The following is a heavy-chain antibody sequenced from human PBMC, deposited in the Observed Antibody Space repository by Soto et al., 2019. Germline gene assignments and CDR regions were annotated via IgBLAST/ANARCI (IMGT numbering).Heavy chain of an antibody. CDR2: IIPIFGTA. D-gene: IGHD6-6*01. Sequence: QVQLVQSGAEVKKPGSSVKVSCKASGGTFSSYAISWVRQAPGQGLEWMGGIIPIFGTANYAQKFQGRVTITADESTSTAHMELSSLRSEDTAVYYCARGPEYSSSSVVDYYYYYGMDVWGQGTTVTVSS. CDR1: GGTFSSYA. J-gene: IGHJ6*02. V-gene: IGHV1-69*01. CDR3: ARGPEYSSSSVVDYYYYYGMDV.